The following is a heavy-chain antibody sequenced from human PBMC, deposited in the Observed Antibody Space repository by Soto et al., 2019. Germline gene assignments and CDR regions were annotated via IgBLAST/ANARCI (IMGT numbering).Heavy chain of an antibody. D-gene: IGHD2-15*01. Sequence: QVQLVQSGAEVKKPGSSVKVSCKASGGTFSSYATSWVRQAPGQGLEWMGGIIPIFGTANYAQKFQGRVTITADESTSTAYMELSSLRSEDTAVYYCARGEATRRGYCSGGSCYLSLDYWGQGTLVTVSS. CDR3: ARGEATRRGYCSGGSCYLSLDY. J-gene: IGHJ4*02. CDR2: IIPIFGTA. V-gene: IGHV1-69*01. CDR1: GGTFSSYA.